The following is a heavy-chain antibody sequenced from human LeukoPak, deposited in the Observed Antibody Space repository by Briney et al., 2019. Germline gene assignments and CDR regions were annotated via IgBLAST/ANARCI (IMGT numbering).Heavy chain of an antibody. J-gene: IGHJ4*02. Sequence: GGSLRLSCAASGFTFSSYGMHRVRQAPGKGLEWVAVIWYDGSNKYYADSVKGRFTISRDNSKNTLYLQMNSLRAEDTAVYYCARVTDSSGWYWYFDYWGQGTLVTVSS. CDR2: IWYDGSNK. V-gene: IGHV3-33*01. CDR3: ARVTDSSGWYWYFDY. CDR1: GFTFSSYG. D-gene: IGHD6-19*01.